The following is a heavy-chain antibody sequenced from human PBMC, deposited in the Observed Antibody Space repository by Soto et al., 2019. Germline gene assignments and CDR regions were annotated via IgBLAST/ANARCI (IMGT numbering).Heavy chain of an antibody. CDR2: INPSGGST. Sequence: ASVKVSCKASGYTFTSYYMHWVRQAPGQGLEWMGIINPSGGSTSYAQKFQGRVTMTRDTSTSTVYMELSSLRSEDTAVYYCAKMGYDFGSGATNIDYWGQGTLVTVSS. CDR1: GYTFTSYY. CDR3: AKMGYDFGSGATNIDY. V-gene: IGHV1-46*01. J-gene: IGHJ4*01. D-gene: IGHD3-3*01.